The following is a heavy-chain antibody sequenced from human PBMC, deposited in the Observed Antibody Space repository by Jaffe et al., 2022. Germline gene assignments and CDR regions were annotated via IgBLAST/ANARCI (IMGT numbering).Heavy chain of an antibody. CDR2: ISSSSSTI. J-gene: IGHJ6*03. D-gene: IGHD4-17*01. V-gene: IGHV3-48*01. CDR1: GFTFSSYS. CDR3: ARVVRTRGDYSGYYYYYMDV. Sequence: EVQLVESGGGLVQPGGSLRLSCAASGFTFSSYSMNWVRQAPGKGLEWVSYISSSSSTIYYADSVKGRFTISRDNAKNSLYLQMNSLRAEDTAVYYCARVVRTRGDYSGYYYYYMDVWGKGTTVTVSS.